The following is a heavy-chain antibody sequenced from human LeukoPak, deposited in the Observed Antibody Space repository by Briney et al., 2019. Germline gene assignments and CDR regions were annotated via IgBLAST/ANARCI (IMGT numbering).Heavy chain of an antibody. CDR1: GFTFSSYS. CDR2: ISSSSSTI. J-gene: IGHJ5*02. V-gene: IGHV3-48*02. Sequence: GESLKISCAASGFTFSSYSMNWVRQAPGKGLEWVSYISSSSSTIYYADSVKGRFTISRDNAKNSLYLQMNSLRDEDTAVYYCAREARSRFDPWGQGTLVTVSS. CDR3: AREARSRFDP.